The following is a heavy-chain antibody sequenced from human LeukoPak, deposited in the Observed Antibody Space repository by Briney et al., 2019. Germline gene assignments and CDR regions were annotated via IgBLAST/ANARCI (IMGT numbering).Heavy chain of an antibody. Sequence: ASVKVSCKASGYTFTSYGISWVRQAPGQGLEWMGWISADNGNTNYAQKLQGRVTMTTDTSTSTAYMELRSLRSDDTAVYYCARDSVVVVAASYYYYYGMDVWGQGTTVTVSS. CDR1: GYTFTSYG. CDR2: ISADNGNT. D-gene: IGHD2-15*01. J-gene: IGHJ6*02. V-gene: IGHV1-18*01. CDR3: ARDSVVVVAASYYYYYGMDV.